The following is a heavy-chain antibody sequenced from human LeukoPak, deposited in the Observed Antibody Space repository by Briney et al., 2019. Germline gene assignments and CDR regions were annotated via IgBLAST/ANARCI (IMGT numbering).Heavy chain of an antibody. V-gene: IGHV4-4*07. D-gene: IGHD3-3*01. CDR3: ARSGYYTGVYYYYMDV. Sequence: SETLSLTRTVSGGSISSNYWNWIRQSAGKGLEWIGRIYSSGSTNYNPSLKSRVTMPVDTSTNQFSLMLSSVTAADTAEYYCARSGYYTGVYYYYMDVWGKGTTVTVSS. CDR2: IYSSGST. CDR1: GGSISSNY. J-gene: IGHJ6*03.